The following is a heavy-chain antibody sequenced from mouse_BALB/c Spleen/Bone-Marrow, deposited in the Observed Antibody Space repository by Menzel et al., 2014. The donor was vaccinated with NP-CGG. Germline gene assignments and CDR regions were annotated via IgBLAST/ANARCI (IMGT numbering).Heavy chain of an antibody. V-gene: IGHV3-8*02. CDR2: ISYSGST. J-gene: IGHJ4*01. CDR1: GDSITSGY. D-gene: IGHD2-4*01. Sequence: EVQLVESGPSLVKPSQTLSLTCSVTGDSITSGYWNWIRKLPGNKLEYMGYISYSGSTYYNPSLKSRISITRDTSKNQYYLQLNSVTTEDTATYYCASGAYYDYGAMDYWGQGTSVTVSS. CDR3: ASGAYYDYGAMDY.